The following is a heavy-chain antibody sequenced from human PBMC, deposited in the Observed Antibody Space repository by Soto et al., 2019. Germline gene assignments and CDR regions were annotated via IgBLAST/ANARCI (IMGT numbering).Heavy chain of an antibody. J-gene: IGHJ4*02. CDR3: ARLGAYYYDSSGYTPRSPFDY. Sequence: PGESLKISCKGSGYSFTSYWISWVRQMPGKGLEWMGRIDPSDSYTNYSPSFQGHVTISADKSISTAYLQWSSLKASDTAMYYCARLGAYYYDSSGYTPRSPFDYRGQGTLVTVSS. CDR2: IDPSDSYT. CDR1: GYSFTSYW. D-gene: IGHD3-22*01. V-gene: IGHV5-10-1*01.